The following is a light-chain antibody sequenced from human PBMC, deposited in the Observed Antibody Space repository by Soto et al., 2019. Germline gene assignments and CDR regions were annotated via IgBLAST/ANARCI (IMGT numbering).Light chain of an antibody. CDR2: GAS. V-gene: IGKV3-15*01. J-gene: IGKJ2*01. Sequence: EIMMTQSPATLSVSPGERVTLSCGASQSISSNLAWYQQKPGQAPRLLIYGASTRATGIPARFSGSGSGTGFTLTISSLQSEDFAIYYCHQYNNWPPYTFGQGTKVDIK. CDR1: QSISSN. CDR3: HQYNNWPPYT.